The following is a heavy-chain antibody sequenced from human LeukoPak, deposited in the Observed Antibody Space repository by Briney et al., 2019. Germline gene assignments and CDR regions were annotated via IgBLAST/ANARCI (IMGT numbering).Heavy chain of an antibody. J-gene: IGHJ4*02. D-gene: IGHD6-6*01. Sequence: SQTLSLTCTVSGGSISSGSYYWSWIRQPAGKGLEWIGRIYTSGSINYNPSLKSRVTISVDTSKNQFSLKLSSVTAADTAVYYCAREWKQLVEGGNYFDYWGQGTLVTVSS. CDR2: IYTSGSI. CDR1: GGSISSGSYY. CDR3: AREWKQLVEGGNYFDY. V-gene: IGHV4-61*02.